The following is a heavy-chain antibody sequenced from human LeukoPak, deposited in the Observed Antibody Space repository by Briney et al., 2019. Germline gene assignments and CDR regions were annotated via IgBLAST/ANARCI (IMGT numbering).Heavy chain of an antibody. CDR3: ARDYYDSSGFGAFDI. J-gene: IGHJ3*02. CDR1: RYTFTAYY. V-gene: IGHV1-2*02. CDR2: INPNSGGT. D-gene: IGHD3-22*01. Sequence: GASVKVSCKASRYTFTAYYMHWVRQAPGQGLEWMGWINPNSGGTNYAQKFQGRVTMTRDTSISTAYMELSRLRSDDTAVYYCARDYYDSSGFGAFDIWGQGTMVTVSS.